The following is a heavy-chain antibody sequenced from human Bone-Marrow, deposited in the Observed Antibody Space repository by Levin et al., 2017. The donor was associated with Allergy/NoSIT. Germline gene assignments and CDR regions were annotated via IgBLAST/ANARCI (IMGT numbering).Heavy chain of an antibody. CDR2: IRSKANSYAT. D-gene: IGHD1-26*01. J-gene: IGHJ4*02. Sequence: GGSLRLSCAASGFTFSGSAMHWVRQASGKGLEWVGRIRSKANSYATAYAASVKGRFTISRDDSKNTAYLQMNSLKTEDTAVYYCTSPSGSYAVFENYWGQGTLVTVSS. CDR1: GFTFSGSA. CDR3: TSPSGSYAVFENY. V-gene: IGHV3-73*01.